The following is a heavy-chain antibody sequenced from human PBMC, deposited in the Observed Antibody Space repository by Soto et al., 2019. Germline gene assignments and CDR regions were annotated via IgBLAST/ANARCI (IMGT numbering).Heavy chain of an antibody. CDR1: GFTFSSYA. Sequence: EVQLLESGGGLVQPGGSLRLSCAASGFTFSSYAMRWVRQAPVKGLEWVSAISGSGGSTYYADSVKGRFTISRDNSKNTLYLQVKSLRGEDPAVYYLAGRGSGSYYDCWGQGTLVSVAS. V-gene: IGHV3-23*01. D-gene: IGHD1-26*01. CDR2: ISGSGGST. CDR3: AGRGSGSYYDC. J-gene: IGHJ4*02.